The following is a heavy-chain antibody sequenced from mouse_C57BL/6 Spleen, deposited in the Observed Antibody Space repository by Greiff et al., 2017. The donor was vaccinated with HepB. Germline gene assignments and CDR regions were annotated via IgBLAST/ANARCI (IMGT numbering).Heavy chain of an antibody. CDR2: ISSGSSTI. V-gene: IGHV5-17*01. CDR1: GFTFSDYG. Sequence: EVKLMESGGGLVKPGGSLKLSCAASGFTFSDYGMHWVRQAPEKGLEWVAYISSGSSTIYYADTVKGRFTISRDNAKNTLFLQMTSLRSEDTAMYYCARRWLLQGYAMDYWGQGTSVTVSS. J-gene: IGHJ4*01. D-gene: IGHD2-3*01. CDR3: ARRWLLQGYAMDY.